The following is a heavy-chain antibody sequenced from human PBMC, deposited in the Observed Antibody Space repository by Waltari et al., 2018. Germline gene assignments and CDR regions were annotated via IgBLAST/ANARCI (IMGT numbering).Heavy chain of an antibody. J-gene: IGHJ4*02. CDR2: IYWNDDK. V-gene: IGHV2-5*01. D-gene: IGHD7-27*01. CDR3: AHRRGWGFLFDY. Sequence: TLTCTFSGFSLSTSGVGVGWIRQPPGKALEWLALIYWNDDKRYSPSLKSRLTITKDTSKNQVVLTMTNMDPVDTATYYCAHRRGWGFLFDYWGQGTQVTVSS. CDR1: GFSLSTSGVG.